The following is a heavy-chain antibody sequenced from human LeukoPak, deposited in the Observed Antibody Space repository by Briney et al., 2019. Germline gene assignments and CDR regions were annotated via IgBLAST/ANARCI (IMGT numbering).Heavy chain of an antibody. D-gene: IGHD2-2*01. CDR1: GYSFSTFG. Sequence: GASVKVSCKASGYSFSTFGITWVRQAPGQGLEWMGWISAYNGNTNYAQKLQGRVTMTTDTSTSTAYMELRSLRSDDTAVYYCARDPADIVVVGNNWFDPWGQGTLVTVSS. V-gene: IGHV1-18*01. CDR2: ISAYNGNT. CDR3: ARDPADIVVVGNNWFDP. J-gene: IGHJ5*02.